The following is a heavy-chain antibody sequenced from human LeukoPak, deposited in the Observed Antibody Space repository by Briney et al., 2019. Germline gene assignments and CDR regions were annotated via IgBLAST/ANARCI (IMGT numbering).Heavy chain of an antibody. Sequence: SETLSLTCTVSGGSISSSSYYWGWLRQPPGKGLEWIGSIYYSGSTYYNPSLKSPVTISVDTSKNQFSLKLSSVTAADTAVYYCARHTISFYDSPFDYWGQGALVTVSS. V-gene: IGHV4-39*01. J-gene: IGHJ4*02. CDR3: ARHTISFYDSPFDY. CDR1: GGSISSSSYY. D-gene: IGHD3-22*01. CDR2: IYYSGST.